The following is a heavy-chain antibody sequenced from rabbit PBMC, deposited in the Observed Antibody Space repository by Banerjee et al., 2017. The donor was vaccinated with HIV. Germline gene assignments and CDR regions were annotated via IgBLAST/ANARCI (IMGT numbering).Heavy chain of an antibody. D-gene: IGHD4-1*01. CDR1: GFTLSSYW. Sequence: QEQLEESGGDLVKPEGSLTLTCTASGFTLSSYWMCWVRQAPGKGLEWIGCINTSSGNTVYASWAKGRFTISKTSSTTVTLQMTSLTAADTATYFCARDLAGVIGWNFNLWGQGTLVTVS. CDR2: INTSSGNT. V-gene: IGHV1S45*01. CDR3: ARDLAGVIGWNFNL. J-gene: IGHJ4*01.